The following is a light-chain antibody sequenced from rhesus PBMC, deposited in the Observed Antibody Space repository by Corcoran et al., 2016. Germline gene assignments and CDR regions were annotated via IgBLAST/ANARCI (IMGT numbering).Light chain of an antibody. CDR2: GAS. Sequence: EIVMTQSPATLALSPGERATLSCRASQSVSSYLAWYQQQPGQAPRLLIYGASSRATGIPARFSGSGSGTEFTLTISSLGPEDVGVYFCLQSSNWLFTFGPGTKLDIK. J-gene: IGKJ3*01. V-gene: IGKV3-24*04. CDR1: QSVSSY. CDR3: LQSSNWLFT.